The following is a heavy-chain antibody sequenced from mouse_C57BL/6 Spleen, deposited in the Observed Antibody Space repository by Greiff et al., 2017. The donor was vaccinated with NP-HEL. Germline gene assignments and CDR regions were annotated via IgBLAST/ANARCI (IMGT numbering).Heavy chain of an antibody. V-gene: IGHV3-6*01. CDR1: GYSITSGYY. J-gene: IGHJ1*03. D-gene: IGHD2-1*01. Sequence: ESGPGLVKPSQSLSLTCSVTGYSITSGYYWNWIRQFPGNKLEWMGYISYDGSNNYNPSLKNRISITRDTSKNQFFLKLNSVTTEDTATYFCARGTSLYGNHYWYFDVWGTGTTVTVSS. CDR3: ARGTSLYGNHYWYFDV. CDR2: ISYDGSN.